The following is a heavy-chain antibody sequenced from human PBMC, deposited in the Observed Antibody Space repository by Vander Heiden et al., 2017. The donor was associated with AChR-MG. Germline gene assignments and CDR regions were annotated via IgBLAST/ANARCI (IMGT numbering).Heavy chain of an antibody. V-gene: IGHV4-34*01. CDR1: GGSFSGYY. Sequence: QVQLQQWGAGLLKPSETLSLTCPVYGGSFSGYYRSWIRQPPGKGLEWIGEINHSGSTNYNPSLKSRVTISVDTSKNQFSLKLSSVTAADTAVYYCARGEMATCYFDYWGQGTLVTVSS. D-gene: IGHD5-12*01. J-gene: IGHJ4*02. CDR2: INHSGST. CDR3: ARGEMATCYFDY.